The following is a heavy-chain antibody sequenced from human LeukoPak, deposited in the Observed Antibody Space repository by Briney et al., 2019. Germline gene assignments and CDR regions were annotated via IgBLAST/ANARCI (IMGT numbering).Heavy chain of an antibody. D-gene: IGHD2-15*01. Sequence: GGSLRLSCAASGFTFSSYWMYWVRQAPGKGLVWVSRINSDGGSTKYADSVKGRFTISRDNAKNTLYLQMNSLRVEDTAVYYCARILSKDYFDSWGQGALVTAYS. CDR3: ARILSKDYFDS. J-gene: IGHJ4*02. CDR2: INSDGGST. CDR1: GFTFSSYW. V-gene: IGHV3-74*01.